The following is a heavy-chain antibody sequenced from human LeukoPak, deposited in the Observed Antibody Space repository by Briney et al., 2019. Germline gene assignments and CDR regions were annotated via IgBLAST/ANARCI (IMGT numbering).Heavy chain of an antibody. CDR2: INPSGGST. CDR1: GYTFTSYY. V-gene: IGHV1-46*01. D-gene: IGHD6-13*01. Sequence: GASVKVSCKASGYTFTSYYMHWVRQAPGQGLEWMGIINPSGGSTRYAQKFQGRVTMTSDTSTSTVYMELSSLRSEDTAVYYCARDIAAAGTTDPYFQHWGQGTLVTVSS. CDR3: ARDIAAAGTTDPYFQH. J-gene: IGHJ1*01.